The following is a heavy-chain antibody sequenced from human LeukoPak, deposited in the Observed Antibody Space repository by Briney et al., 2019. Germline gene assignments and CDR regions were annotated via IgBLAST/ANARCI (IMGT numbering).Heavy chain of an antibody. CDR2: ISSSSSYI. D-gene: IGHD3-16*02. J-gene: IGHJ4*02. V-gene: IGHV3-21*01. CDR1: GFTFSSYS. CDR3: ARGTSHDYVWGTFRPY. Sequence: PGGSLRLSCAASGFTFSSYSMNWVRQAPGKGLEWVSSISSSSSYIYYADSVKGRFTISRDNAKNTLYLQMNSLRDEDTAVYYCARGTSHDYVWGTFRPYWGQGTLVTVSS.